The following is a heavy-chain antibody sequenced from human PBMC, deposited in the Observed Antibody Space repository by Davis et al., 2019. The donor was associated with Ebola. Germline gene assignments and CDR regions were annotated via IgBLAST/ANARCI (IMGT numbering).Heavy chain of an antibody. CDR2: MNPDSGNT. J-gene: IGHJ2*01. CDR3: ARPIEKRCSPGCFDL. D-gene: IGHD5-24*01. CDR1: GYTFTYYG. V-gene: IGHV1-8*02. Sequence: ASVKVSCKASGYTFTYYGINWVRQAPGQGLEWMGWMNPDSGNTGYASKFQGRVTMTRNNSITTAYMELSSLSSEDTAVYYCARPIEKRCSPGCFDLWGRGTLVTVSS.